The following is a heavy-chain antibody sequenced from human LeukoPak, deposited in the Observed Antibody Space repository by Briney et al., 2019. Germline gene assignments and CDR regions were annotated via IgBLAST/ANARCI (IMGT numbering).Heavy chain of an antibody. CDR3: ASGYCSSTSCYQGDAFDI. CDR2: IYYSGST. V-gene: IGHV4-30-4*08. Sequence: SETLSLTCTVSGGSISSGDYYWSWIRQPPGKGLEWIGYIYYSGSTYYNPSLKRRVTISVDTSKNQFSLKLSSVTAADTAVYYCASGYCSSTSCYQGDAFDIWGQGTMVTVSS. D-gene: IGHD2-2*01. J-gene: IGHJ3*02. CDR1: GGSISSGDYY.